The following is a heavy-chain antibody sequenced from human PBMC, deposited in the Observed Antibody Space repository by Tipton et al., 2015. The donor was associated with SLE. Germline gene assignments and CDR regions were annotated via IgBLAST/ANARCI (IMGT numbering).Heavy chain of an antibody. Sequence: LRLSCSVYGDSLSGQYWSWIRQPPGKGREWIGEVFRGGSTNYSPSLESRVTITVDMSKNQFSLRLISVTAAATAVYYCASGCSSSTCEPFYFFGMDVGGQGTTVTVSS. CDR2: VFRGGST. V-gene: IGHV4-34*12. CDR1: GDSLSGQY. D-gene: IGHD2-2*01. J-gene: IGHJ6*02. CDR3: ASGCSSSTCEPFYFFGMDV.